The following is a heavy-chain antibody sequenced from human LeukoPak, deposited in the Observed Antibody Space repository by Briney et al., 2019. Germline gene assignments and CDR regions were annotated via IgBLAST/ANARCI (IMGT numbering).Heavy chain of an antibody. CDR1: GGSISLYY. V-gene: IGHV4-4*09. CDR2: IYTSGST. Sequence: SETLALTCTVSGGSISLYYWNWIRQPPGKGLEWIGYIYTSGSTKYNPSLKSRVTISVDTSKNQLSLKLSSVTAADTAVYYCAGPDIATRPRKYYYYYMDVWGKGTTVTVSS. J-gene: IGHJ6*03. CDR3: AGPDIATRPRKYYYYYMDV. D-gene: IGHD2-15*01.